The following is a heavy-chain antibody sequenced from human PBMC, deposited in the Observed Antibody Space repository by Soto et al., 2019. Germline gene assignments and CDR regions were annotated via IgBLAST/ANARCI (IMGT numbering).Heavy chain of an antibody. J-gene: IGHJ6*02. Sequence: QVQLQESGPGLVKPSETLSLTCTVSGGSISRYYWSWIRQPPGQGLEWIGYMYNTGSTVYNPSFMSRVTISVDTSKNQFSMKLDSVTAADKAVYYCARDLWGYCGTDCYPLDVWGQGTTVTVSS. CDR3: ARDLWGYCGTDCYPLDV. CDR1: GGSISRYY. V-gene: IGHV4-59*01. D-gene: IGHD2-21*02. CDR2: MYNTGST.